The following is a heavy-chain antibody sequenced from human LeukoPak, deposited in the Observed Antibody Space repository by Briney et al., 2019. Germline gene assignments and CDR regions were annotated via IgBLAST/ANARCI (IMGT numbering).Heavy chain of an antibody. CDR1: GGTLSRYA. CDR2: IIPIFGTT. J-gene: IGHJ4*02. V-gene: IGHV1-69*13. CDR3: ARIVGIASRGYFDY. D-gene: IGHD3-10*01. Sequence: SVKVSCKASGGTLSRYAISWVRQAPGQGPEWMGGIIPIFGTTNYAQKFQGRVTIAADESTSTAYMELSSLRSEDTAVYYCARIVGIASRGYFDYWGQGTLVTVSS.